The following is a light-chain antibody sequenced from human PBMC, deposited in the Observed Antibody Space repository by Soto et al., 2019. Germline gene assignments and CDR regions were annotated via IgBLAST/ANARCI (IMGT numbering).Light chain of an antibody. CDR3: SSYTTSNTRQIV. CDR2: DVS. Sequence: ALTQPASVSGSPGQSIPISCTGTSSDVGGYNYVSWYQHHPGKAPKLMIFDVSNRPSGVSNRFSGSKSGNTASLTISGLQPEDEADYYCSSYTTSNTRQIVFGTGTKVTVL. V-gene: IGLV2-14*03. J-gene: IGLJ1*01. CDR1: SSDVGGYNY.